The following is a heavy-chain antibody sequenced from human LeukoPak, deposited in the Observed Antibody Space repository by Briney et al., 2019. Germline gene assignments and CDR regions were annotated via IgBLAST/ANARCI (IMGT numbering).Heavy chain of an antibody. J-gene: IGHJ4*02. Sequence: SETLSLTCAAYGGSFSGYYWSWIRQPPGKGLEWIGEINHSGSTNYNPSLKSRVTISVDTSKNQFSLKLSSVTAADTAVYYCARSCSSTSCHTGGFDYWGQGTLVTVSS. CDR1: GGSFSGYY. D-gene: IGHD2-2*02. CDR2: INHSGST. CDR3: ARSCSSTSCHTGGFDY. V-gene: IGHV4-34*01.